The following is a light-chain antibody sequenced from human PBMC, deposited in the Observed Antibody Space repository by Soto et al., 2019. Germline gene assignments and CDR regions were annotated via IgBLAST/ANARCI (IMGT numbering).Light chain of an antibody. CDR3: SSYTTSSTLL. CDR2: DVS. CDR1: SSDVGGYKY. J-gene: IGLJ2*01. V-gene: IGLV2-14*01. Sequence: QSVLTQPASVSGSPGQSITISCTGTSSDVGGYKYVSWYQLHPGKAPKLLISDVSDRPSGISDRFSGSKSGNTASLGISGLQADDEADYYCSSYTTSSTLLFGGGTKLTVL.